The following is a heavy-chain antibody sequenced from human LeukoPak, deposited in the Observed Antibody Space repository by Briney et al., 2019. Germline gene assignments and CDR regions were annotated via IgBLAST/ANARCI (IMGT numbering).Heavy chain of an antibody. Sequence: QPGGSLRLSCAASGFTFSSYAMHWVRQAPGKGLEWVAVISYDGSNKYYADSVKGRFAISRDNSKNTLYLQMNSLRAEDTAVYYCASADTAAGHYFDYWGQGTLVTVSS. CDR1: GFTFSSYA. V-gene: IGHV3-30*09. D-gene: IGHD6-13*01. CDR3: ASADTAAGHYFDY. CDR2: ISYDGSNK. J-gene: IGHJ4*02.